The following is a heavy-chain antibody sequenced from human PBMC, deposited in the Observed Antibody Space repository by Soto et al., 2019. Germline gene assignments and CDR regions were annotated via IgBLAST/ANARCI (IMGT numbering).Heavy chain of an antibody. D-gene: IGHD4-17*01. J-gene: IGHJ5*02. CDR2: IYYSGST. V-gene: IGHV4-30-4*01. CDR3: ATASPTKSGDYGNCFDP. Sequence: QVQLQESGPGLVKPSQTLSLTCTVSGGSISSGDYYWSWIRQPPGKGLEWMGYIYYSGSTYYNPSLKSRVTLSVATSTTQVSLKVISVTAADTAVSYCATASPTKSGDYGNCFDPWGQGTLVTVSS. CDR1: GGSISSGDYY.